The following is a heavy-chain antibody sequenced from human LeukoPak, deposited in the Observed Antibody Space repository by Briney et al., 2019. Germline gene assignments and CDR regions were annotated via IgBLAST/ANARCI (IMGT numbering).Heavy chain of an antibody. CDR1: GFTFSSYA. CDR2: ISGSGGST. J-gene: IGHJ4*02. Sequence: GGSLRLSCAASGFTFSSYAMSWVRQAPGKGLEWVSAISGSGGSTYYADSVKGRFTISRDNSKNTLYLQMNSLKAEDTAVYYCAKDAPVNIVVVPAANSWGQGTRVTVSS. V-gene: IGHV3-23*01. D-gene: IGHD2-2*01. CDR3: AKDAPVNIVVVPAANS.